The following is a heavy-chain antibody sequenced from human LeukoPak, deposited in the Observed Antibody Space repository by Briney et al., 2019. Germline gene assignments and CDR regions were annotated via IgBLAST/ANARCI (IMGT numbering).Heavy chain of an antibody. J-gene: IGHJ3*02. CDR1: GGSISSYY. D-gene: IGHD3-10*01. V-gene: IGHV4-59*08. Sequence: SETLSLTCTVSGGSISSYYWSWIRQPPGKGLEGIAYMYYGGSTNYNPSLKSRVTISVDTSKNQFSLKLSSVTAADTAVYYCARGGELLGRTAHDAFDIWGQGTMVTVSS. CDR3: ARGGELLGRTAHDAFDI. CDR2: MYYGGST.